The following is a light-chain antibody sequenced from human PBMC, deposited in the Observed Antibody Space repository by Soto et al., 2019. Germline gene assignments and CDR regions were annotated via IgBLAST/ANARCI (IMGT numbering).Light chain of an antibody. CDR3: SSYAGSTHVV. Sequence: QSALTQPPSASGSPGQSVTISCTGTSSDVGGYNYVSWYQQHPGKAPKLMIYEVTKRPSGVPDRFSGSKSGNTASLTVSGLQAEDEVDYYCSSYAGSTHVVFGGGTKVTVL. J-gene: IGLJ2*01. CDR2: EVT. CDR1: SSDVGGYNY. V-gene: IGLV2-8*01.